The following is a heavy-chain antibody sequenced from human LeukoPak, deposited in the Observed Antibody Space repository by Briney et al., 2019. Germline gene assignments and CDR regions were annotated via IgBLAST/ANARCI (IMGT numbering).Heavy chain of an antibody. V-gene: IGHV4-31*03. CDR1: GDSISSGGYF. Sequence: NPSQTLSLTCTVSGDSISSGGYFWSWIRQHPGKGLEWVGYIYYTGSTYYNPSLKSRVTISVDTSKNQFSLKLSSVTAADTAVYYCARDGYDFWSGHHFNWFDPWGQGTLVTVSS. D-gene: IGHD3-3*01. CDR3: ARDGYDFWSGHHFNWFDP. J-gene: IGHJ5*02. CDR2: IYYTGST.